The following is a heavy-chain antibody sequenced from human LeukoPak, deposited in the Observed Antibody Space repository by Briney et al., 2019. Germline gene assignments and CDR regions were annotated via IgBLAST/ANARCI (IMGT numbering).Heavy chain of an antibody. CDR1: GFTFSSYG. CDR3: AGEEDLRELRGGREFFQY. CDR2: IWYDGSNK. V-gene: IGHV3-33*01. D-gene: IGHD3-10*01. Sequence: GGSLRLSCAASGFTFSSYGMHWVRQAPGKGLEWVAVIWYDGSNKYYADSVKGRFTISRDNSKNTLYLQMNSLRVEDTAVYYCAGEEDLRELRGGREFFQYWGQGTLVTVSS. J-gene: IGHJ1*01.